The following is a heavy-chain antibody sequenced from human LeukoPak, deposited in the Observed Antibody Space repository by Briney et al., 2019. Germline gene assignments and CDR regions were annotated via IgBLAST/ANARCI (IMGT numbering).Heavy chain of an antibody. J-gene: IGHJ6*02. CDR2: ISGSGGST. V-gene: IGHV3-23*01. Sequence: GGSLRLSCAASGFTFSSYAMSWVRQAPGKGLEWVSAISGSGGSTDYADSVKGRFTISRDNSKNTLYLQMNSLRAEDTAVYYCAKALALGYCCGGSCYDYYYGMDVWDQGTTVTVS. D-gene: IGHD2-15*01. CDR1: GFTFSSYA. CDR3: AKALALGYCCGGSCYDYYYGMDV.